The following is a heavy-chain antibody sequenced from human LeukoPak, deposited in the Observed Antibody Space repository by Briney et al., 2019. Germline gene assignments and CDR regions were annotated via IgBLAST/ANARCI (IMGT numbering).Heavy chain of an antibody. D-gene: IGHD3-22*01. CDR2: IYYSGST. J-gene: IGHJ4*02. V-gene: IGHV4-59*01. CDR3: ARDGGYYYDSSGFPYY. CDR1: GGSISSYY. Sequence: PSETLSLTCTVSGGSISSYYWSWIRQPPGKGLEWIGYIYYSGSTNCNPSLKSRVTISVDTSKNQFSLKLSSVTAADTAVYYCARDGGYYYDSSGFPYYWGQGTLVTVSS.